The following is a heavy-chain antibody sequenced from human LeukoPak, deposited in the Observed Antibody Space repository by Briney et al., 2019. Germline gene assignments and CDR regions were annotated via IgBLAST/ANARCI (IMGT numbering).Heavy chain of an antibody. CDR1: GFTLSSYW. CDR2: IKQDGSGK. D-gene: IGHD3-10*02. J-gene: IGHJ6*04. CDR3: AELGITMIGGV. Sequence: GGSLRLSCAASGFTLSSYWMSWVRQAPGKGLEWVANIKQDGSGKYYVDSVKGRFTISRDNAKNSLYLQMNSLRAEDTAVYYCAELGITMIGGVWGKGTTVTISS. V-gene: IGHV3-7*01.